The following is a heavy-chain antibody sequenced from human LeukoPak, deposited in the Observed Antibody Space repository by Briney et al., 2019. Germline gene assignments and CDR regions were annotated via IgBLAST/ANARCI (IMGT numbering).Heavy chain of an antibody. CDR2: IKQDGSEK. CDR3: ARAEGGVFDY. Sequence: PGGSLRLSCAASGFSFSRYWMSWVRQAPGKGLEWVANIKQDGSEKNYVESVKGRFTISRDNAKNSLYLQMNSLRAEDTAVYYCARAEGGVFDYWGQGTLVTVSS. D-gene: IGHD3-16*01. CDR1: GFSFSRYW. V-gene: IGHV3-7*01. J-gene: IGHJ4*02.